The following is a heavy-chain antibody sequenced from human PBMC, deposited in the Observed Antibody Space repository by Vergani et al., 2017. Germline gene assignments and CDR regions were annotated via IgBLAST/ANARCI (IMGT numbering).Heavy chain of an antibody. D-gene: IGHD1-26*01. J-gene: IGHJ4*02. Sequence: EVQLVESGGGLVKPGGSLRLSCAASGFTFSNAWMSWVRQAPGKGLEWVGRIKSKTDGGTTDYAAPVKGRFTISRDDSKNTLYPQMNSLKTEDTAVYYCTTDRIVGATPFDYWGQGTLVTVSS. CDR1: GFTFSNAW. V-gene: IGHV3-15*01. CDR2: IKSKTDGGTT. CDR3: TTDRIVGATPFDY.